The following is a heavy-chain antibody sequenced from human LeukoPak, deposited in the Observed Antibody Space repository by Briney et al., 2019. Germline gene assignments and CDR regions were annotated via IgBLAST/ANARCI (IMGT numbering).Heavy chain of an antibody. CDR2: ISSSADTI. CDR1: GFTFSDYY. CDR3: ARAGFLDALSFDY. Sequence: GGSLRLSCAASGFTFSDYYMSWIRQAPGKGLEWVSYISSSADTIYDADSVKGRFTISRDNANNSLYLQMNSLRAEDTAVYYCARAGFLDALSFDYWGEGTLVTVSS. V-gene: IGHV3-11*01. J-gene: IGHJ4*02. D-gene: IGHD3/OR15-3a*01.